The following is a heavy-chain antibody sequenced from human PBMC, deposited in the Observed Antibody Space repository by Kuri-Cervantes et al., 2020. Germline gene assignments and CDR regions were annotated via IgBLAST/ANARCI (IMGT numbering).Heavy chain of an antibody. CDR1: GFTFSSYG. J-gene: IGHJ4*02. CDR3: AKRIRDGYNSPFDY. Sequence: GGSLRLSCAASGFTFSSYGMHWVRQAPGKGLEWVAVISSDGSNKYHADSVKGRFTISRDNSKNMLYLQMNSLRAEDTAVYYCAKRIRDGYNSPFDYWGQGTLVTVSS. V-gene: IGHV3-30*18. CDR2: ISSDGSNK. D-gene: IGHD5-24*01.